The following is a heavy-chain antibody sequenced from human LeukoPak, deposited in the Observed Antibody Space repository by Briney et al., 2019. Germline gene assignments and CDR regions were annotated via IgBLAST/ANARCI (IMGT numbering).Heavy chain of an antibody. J-gene: IGHJ4*02. D-gene: IGHD4-17*01. CDR1: GVTFSSYA. CDR2: ISGSGGRT. V-gene: IGHV3-23*01. Sequence: GGSLRLSCAASGVTFSSYAMNWVRQAPGQGLEWVSGISGSGGRTSYADSVNGRFTISKDNSVNTLYLQINGVRAEDTAVYYCAKEPVIPVTTYRRHFDYWGQGTLVTVSS. CDR3: AKEPVIPVTTYRRHFDY.